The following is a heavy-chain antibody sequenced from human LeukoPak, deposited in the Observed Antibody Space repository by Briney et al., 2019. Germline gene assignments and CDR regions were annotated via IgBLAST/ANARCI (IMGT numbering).Heavy chain of an antibody. CDR3: ATSERSYSASGTFDN. CDR2: ITVSGSPM. D-gene: IGHD3-10*01. V-gene: IGHV3-11*01. J-gene: IGHJ4*02. CDR1: GFTFSDYY. Sequence: KTGGSLRLSCAASGFTFSDYYMSWVRQAPGKGLDGFQYITVSGSPMMYADSVKGRFTISRDNAKNSLYLQMNSLRVEDSAVYYCATSERSYSASGTFDNWGLGTLVTVSS.